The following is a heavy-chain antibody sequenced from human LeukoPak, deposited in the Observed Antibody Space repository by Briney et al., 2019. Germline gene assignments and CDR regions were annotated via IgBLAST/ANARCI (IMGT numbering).Heavy chain of an antibody. CDR1: GGSISSYY. CDR3: ARGIWELPLDY. V-gene: IGHV4-59*01. CDR2: IYYSGST. Sequence: SETLSLTCTVSGGSISSYYWSWIRQPPGKGLEWIGYIYYSGSTSYNPSLKSRVTISVDTSKNQFSLKLSSVTAADTAVYYCARGIWELPLDYWGQGTLVTVSS. J-gene: IGHJ4*02. D-gene: IGHD1-26*01.